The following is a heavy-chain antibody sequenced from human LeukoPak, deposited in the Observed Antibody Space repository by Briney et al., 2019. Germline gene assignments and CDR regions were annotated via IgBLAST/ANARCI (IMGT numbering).Heavy chain of an antibody. CDR2: ISSRSNYI. CDR1: GFTFSSYN. CDR3: ARDRAVYSDSRGYYPDAFDI. J-gene: IGHJ3*02. Sequence: GGSLRLSCAASGFTFSSYNMNWVRQAPGKGLEWVSSISSRSNYIYLADSLKGRFTISRDNAKNSLYLQMNSLRAEDTAMYYCARDRAVYSDSRGYYPDAFDIWGQGAMVTVSS. V-gene: IGHV3-21*01. D-gene: IGHD3-22*01.